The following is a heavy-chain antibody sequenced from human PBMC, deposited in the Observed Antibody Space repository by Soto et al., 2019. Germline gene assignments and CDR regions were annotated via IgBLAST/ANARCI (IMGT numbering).Heavy chain of an antibody. Sequence: GGSLRLSCAASGFTVITYWMYWVRQAPGKGLEWVSVIRSGGNTYYADSVEGRFTISRDNSKNTVYLQMNSLRAEDTAVYYCVRENYYYGMDVWGQGTTVSVSS. CDR3: VRENYYYGMDV. CDR2: IRSGGNT. J-gene: IGHJ6*02. CDR1: GFTVITYW. V-gene: IGHV3-66*01.